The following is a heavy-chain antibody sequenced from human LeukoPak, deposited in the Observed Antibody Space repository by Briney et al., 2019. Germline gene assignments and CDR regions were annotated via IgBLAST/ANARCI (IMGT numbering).Heavy chain of an antibody. CDR3: AKEGAGSYDY. Sequence: GGSLRLSCAASGFTFSSYGMHWVRQAPGKGLEWVAVISYDGSNKYYADSVKGRFTISRDNSKNTLYLQMNSLRAEDTAVYYCAKEGAGSYDYWGQGTLVTVSS. V-gene: IGHV3-30*18. CDR2: ISYDGSNK. J-gene: IGHJ4*02. CDR1: GFTFSSYG. D-gene: IGHD6-25*01.